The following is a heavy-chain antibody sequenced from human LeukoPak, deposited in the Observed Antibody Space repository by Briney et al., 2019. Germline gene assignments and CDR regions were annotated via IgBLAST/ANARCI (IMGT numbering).Heavy chain of an antibody. J-gene: IGHJ5*02. Sequence: SETLSLTCTVSGGPISGHYWSWIRQPPGEGLDWIGFISASGSTNYNPSLESRVTISVDTSKDQFSLRLSSVTAADTAVYYCARQTVLVPSTMGFVGYNWFDPWGLGTLVTVSS. CDR1: GGPISGHY. D-gene: IGHD2-2*01. CDR3: ARQTVLVPSTMGFVGYNWFDP. V-gene: IGHV4-4*09. CDR2: ISASGST.